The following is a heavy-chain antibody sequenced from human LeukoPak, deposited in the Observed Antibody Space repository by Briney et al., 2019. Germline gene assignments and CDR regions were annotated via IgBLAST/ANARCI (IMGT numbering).Heavy chain of an antibody. D-gene: IGHD6-19*01. CDR1: GFTFSSYG. Sequence: GRSLRLSCAASGFTFSSYGMHWVRQAPGKGLEWVAVIWYDGSNKYYADSVKGRFTTSRDNSKNTLYLQMNSLRAEDTAVYYCARDRRSSGWYDWYYFDYWGQGTLVTVSS. CDR3: ARDRRSSGWYDWYYFDY. CDR2: IWYDGSNK. J-gene: IGHJ4*02. V-gene: IGHV3-33*01.